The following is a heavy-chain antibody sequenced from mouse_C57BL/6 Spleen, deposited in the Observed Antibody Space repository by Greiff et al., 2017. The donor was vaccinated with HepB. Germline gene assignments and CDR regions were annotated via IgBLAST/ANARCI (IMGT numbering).Heavy chain of an antibody. CDR2: IYPGSGST. V-gene: IGHV1-55*01. D-gene: IGHD2-1*01. J-gene: IGHJ4*01. CDR1: GYTFTSYW. Sequence: VQLQQPGAELVKPGASVKMSCKASGYTFTSYWITWVKQRPGQGLEWIGDIYPGSGSTNYNEKFKSKATLTVDTSSSTAYMQLSSLTSEDSAVYYCARGDYGNSLYYAIDYWGQGTSVTVSS. CDR3: ARGDYGNSLYYAIDY.